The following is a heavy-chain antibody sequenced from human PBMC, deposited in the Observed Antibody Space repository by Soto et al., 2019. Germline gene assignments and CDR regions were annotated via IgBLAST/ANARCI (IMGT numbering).Heavy chain of an antibody. D-gene: IGHD3-3*01. J-gene: IGHJ5*02. Sequence: SAKVSCKASGGTFSSYAISWVRQAPGQGLEWMGGIIPIFGTANYAQKFQGRVTITADESTSTAYMELSSLRPEDTAGYYCASIPSYYDFWSGYNGHNCFDPWGQGTLVTVSS. V-gene: IGHV1-69*13. CDR3: ASIPSYYDFWSGYNGHNCFDP. CDR2: IIPIFGTA. CDR1: GGTFSSYA.